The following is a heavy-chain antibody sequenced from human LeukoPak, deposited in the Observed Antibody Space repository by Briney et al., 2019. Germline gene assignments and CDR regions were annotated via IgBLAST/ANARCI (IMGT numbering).Heavy chain of an antibody. CDR1: GFTFSSYG. CDR3: GKGFGRVATGGGEFDY. V-gene: IGHV3-30*02. D-gene: IGHD3-16*01. Sequence: PGGSLRLSRAASGFTFSSYGMHWVRQAPGKGLEWVAFIRYDGSNKYYADSVKGRFTISRDNSKNTLYLQMNSLRAEDTAVYYCGKGFGRVATGGGEFDYWGQGTLVTVSS. CDR2: IRYDGSNK. J-gene: IGHJ4*02.